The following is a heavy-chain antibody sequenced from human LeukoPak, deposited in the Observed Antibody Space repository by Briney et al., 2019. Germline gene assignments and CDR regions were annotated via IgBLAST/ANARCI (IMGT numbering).Heavy chain of an antibody. CDR1: GGTFSSYA. D-gene: IGHD6-13*01. V-gene: IGHV1-69*13. CDR3: ARAMAPPNIAAAGFADYYGMDV. Sequence: SVKVSCKASGGTFSSYAISWVRQAPGQGLEWMGGIIPIFGTANYAQKFQGRVTITADESTSTAYMELSSLRSEDTAVYYCARAMAPPNIAAAGFADYYGMDVWGQGTTVTVSS. CDR2: IIPIFGTA. J-gene: IGHJ6*02.